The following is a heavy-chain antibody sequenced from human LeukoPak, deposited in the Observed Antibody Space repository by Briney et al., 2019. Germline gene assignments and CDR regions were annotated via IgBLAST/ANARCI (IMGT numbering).Heavy chain of an antibody. Sequence: ASVKVSCKASGYTFTGYYMHWVRQAPGQGLEWMGWINPNSDGTNYAQKFQGRVTMTRDTSTSTVYMELSSLRSEDTAVYYCARAGGYCGRISCPYYFDYWGQGSLVAVSS. V-gene: IGHV1-2*02. D-gene: IGHD2-15*01. CDR3: ARAGGYCGRISCPYYFDY. CDR2: INPNSDGT. J-gene: IGHJ4*02. CDR1: GYTFTGYY.